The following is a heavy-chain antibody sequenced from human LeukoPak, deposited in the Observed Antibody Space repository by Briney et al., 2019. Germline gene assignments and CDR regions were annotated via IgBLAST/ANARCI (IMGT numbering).Heavy chain of an antibody. J-gene: IGHJ6*03. CDR2: IYSGGST. Sequence: GGSLRLSCAASGFTVSSNYMSWVRQAPGKGLEWVSVIYSGGSTYYADSVKGRFTNSRDNSKNTLYLQMNSLRAEDTAVYYCARDNYYYYMDVWGKGTTVTISS. CDR1: GFTVSSNY. CDR3: ARDNYYYYMDV. V-gene: IGHV3-66*01.